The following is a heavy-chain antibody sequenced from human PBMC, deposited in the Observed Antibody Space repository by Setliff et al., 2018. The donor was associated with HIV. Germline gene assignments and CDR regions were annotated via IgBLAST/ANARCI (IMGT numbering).Heavy chain of an antibody. D-gene: IGHD2-2*02. Sequence: SVKVSCKASGGSFSSYAISWVRQAPGQGLEWMGGIIPIFGTAKYAQKFQGRVTITTDESTSTAYMELSSLGSEDTAIYYCARQGIPQRRARDPSGLDYWGQGTLVTVSS. J-gene: IGHJ4*02. CDR3: ARQGIPQRRARDPSGLDY. CDR1: GGSFSSYA. V-gene: IGHV1-69*05. CDR2: IIPIFGTA.